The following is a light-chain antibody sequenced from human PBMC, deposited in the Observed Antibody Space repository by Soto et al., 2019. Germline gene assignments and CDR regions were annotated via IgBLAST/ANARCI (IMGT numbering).Light chain of an antibody. Sequence: DIQMTQSPSSLSASVGDRVTITCRASQGISNYLAWYQQKPGKAPQLLIYGATTLQSGVPSRFSGSGSGTDFTLTIASLQPEDVATYYGQKYDSDPLTFGVGTNVEIK. CDR2: GAT. CDR3: QKYDSDPLT. J-gene: IGKJ4*01. V-gene: IGKV1-27*01. CDR1: QGISNY.